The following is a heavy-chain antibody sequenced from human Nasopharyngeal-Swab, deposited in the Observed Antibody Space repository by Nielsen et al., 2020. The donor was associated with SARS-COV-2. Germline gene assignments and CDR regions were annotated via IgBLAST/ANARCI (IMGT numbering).Heavy chain of an antibody. D-gene: IGHD2-8*02. J-gene: IGHJ5*02. Sequence: WIRQPPGKGLEWIGSIYSSGSTYYNPSLKSRVTMSVDKSKKQFSLKLNSVTAADTAVYYCARGQDVLVVGGISWFDPWGQGTLVTVS. V-gene: IGHV4-39*07. CDR3: ARGQDVLVVGGISWFDP. CDR2: IYSSGST.